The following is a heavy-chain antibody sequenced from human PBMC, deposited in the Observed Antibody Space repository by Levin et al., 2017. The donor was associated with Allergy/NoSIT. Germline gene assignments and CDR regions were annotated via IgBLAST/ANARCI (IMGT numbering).Heavy chain of an antibody. CDR2: IYPGDSDT. CDR1: GYSFTSYW. D-gene: IGHD1-1*01. V-gene: IGHV5-51*01. Sequence: GESLKISCQGSGYSFTSYWNGWVRQMPGKGLEWMGIIYPGDSDTRYSPSFQGQVTISADKSISTAYLQWSSLKASDTAIYYCARRGTRDYYYYMDVLGKGTTVTVSS. J-gene: IGHJ6*03. CDR3: ARRGTRDYYYYMDV.